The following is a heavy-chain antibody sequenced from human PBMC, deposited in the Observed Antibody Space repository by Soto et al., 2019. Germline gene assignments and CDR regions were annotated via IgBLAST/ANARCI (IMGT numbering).Heavy chain of an antibody. J-gene: IGHJ4*02. Sequence: SVKVSCKASGGTFSSYAISWVRRAPGQGLEWMGGIIPIFGTANYAQKFQGRVTITADESTSTAYMELSSLRSEDTAVYYCARDPTDYGVPFDYWGRGTLVTVSS. CDR1: GGTFSSYA. D-gene: IGHD4-17*01. CDR2: IIPIFGTA. V-gene: IGHV1-69*13. CDR3: ARDPTDYGVPFDY.